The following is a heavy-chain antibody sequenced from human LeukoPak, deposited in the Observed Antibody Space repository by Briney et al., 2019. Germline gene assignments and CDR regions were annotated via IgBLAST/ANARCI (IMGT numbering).Heavy chain of an antibody. CDR2: ISYDGSNK. CDR3: AVPAASFDY. Sequence: GGSLRLSCAASGLTFSSYWMTWVRQAPGKGLEWVAVISYDGSNKYYADSVKGRFTISRDNSKNTLYLQMNSLRAEDTAVYYCAVPAASFDYWGQGTLVTVSS. V-gene: IGHV3-30*03. CDR1: GLTFSSYW. J-gene: IGHJ4*02. D-gene: IGHD2-2*01.